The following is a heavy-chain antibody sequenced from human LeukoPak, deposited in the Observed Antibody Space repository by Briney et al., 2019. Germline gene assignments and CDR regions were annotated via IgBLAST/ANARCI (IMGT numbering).Heavy chain of an antibody. V-gene: IGHV3-23*01. J-gene: IGHJ4*02. CDR1: GFTFSSYA. CDR2: ISGSGGST. Sequence: GGSLRLSCVASGFTFSSYAMSWVRQAPGKGLEWVSAISGSGGSTYYADSVKGRFTISRDNSKNTLYLQMNSLRAEDTAVYYCAKVARITGTWGIDYWGQGTLVTVSS. CDR3: AKVARITGTWGIDY. D-gene: IGHD1-7*01.